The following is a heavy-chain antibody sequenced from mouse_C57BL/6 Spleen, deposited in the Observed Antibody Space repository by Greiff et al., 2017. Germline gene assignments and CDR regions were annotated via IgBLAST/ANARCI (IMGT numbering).Heavy chain of an antibody. D-gene: IGHD1-1*01. CDR3: ARSYYGSSTGYFDY. CDR1: GYAFSSSW. J-gene: IGHJ2*01. V-gene: IGHV1-82*01. CDR2: LYPGDGDT. Sequence: QVQLQQSGPELVKPGASVKISCKASGYAFSSSWMNWVQQRPGKGLEWIGRLYPGDGDTNYNGKFKGKATLTADKSSSTAYMQLSSLTSEDSAVYFCARSYYGSSTGYFDYWGQGTTLTVSS.